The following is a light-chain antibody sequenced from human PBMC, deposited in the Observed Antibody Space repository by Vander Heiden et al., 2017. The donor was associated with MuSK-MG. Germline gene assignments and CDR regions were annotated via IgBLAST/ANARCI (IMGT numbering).Light chain of an antibody. V-gene: IGKV3-11*01. CDR3: QQLSDWT. Sequence: EIVLTQSPATLSLSPGQRATLSCRASQSLSGYLAWDQQKPGQAPRLLIYDVSNRDTGIQDRFSGRGSGTDFTLTSSSRETEDFAGYYRQQLSDWTFGQGTTVXIK. CDR1: QSLSGY. J-gene: IGKJ1*01. CDR2: DVS.